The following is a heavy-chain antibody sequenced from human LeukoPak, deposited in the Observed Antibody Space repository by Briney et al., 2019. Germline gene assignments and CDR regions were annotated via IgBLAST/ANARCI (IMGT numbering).Heavy chain of an antibody. CDR2: INHSGST. D-gene: IGHD3-9*01. Sequence: PSETLSLTCAVYGGSFSGYYWSWIRQPPGKGLEWIGEINHSGSTDYNPSLKSRVTISVDTSKNQFSLKLSSVTAADTAVYYCARAGGLRYFDWLPSVWFDPWGQGTLATVSS. CDR1: GGSFSGYY. CDR3: ARAGGLRYFDWLPSVWFDP. J-gene: IGHJ5*02. V-gene: IGHV4-34*01.